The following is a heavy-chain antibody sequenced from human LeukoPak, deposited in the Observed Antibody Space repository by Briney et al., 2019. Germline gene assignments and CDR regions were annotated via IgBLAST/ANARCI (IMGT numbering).Heavy chain of an antibody. V-gene: IGHV1-8*01. J-gene: IGHJ6*03. CDR3: ARTPGYSSSWYLSYYYYYMDV. CDR2: MNPNSGNT. CDR1: GYTFTSYD. D-gene: IGHD6-13*01. Sequence: ASVKVSCKASGYTFTSYDINWVRQATGQGLEWMGWMNPNSGNTGYAQKFQGRVTMTRDTSISTAYMELSRLRSDDTAVYYCARTPGYSSSWYLSYYYYYMDVWGKGTTVTVSS.